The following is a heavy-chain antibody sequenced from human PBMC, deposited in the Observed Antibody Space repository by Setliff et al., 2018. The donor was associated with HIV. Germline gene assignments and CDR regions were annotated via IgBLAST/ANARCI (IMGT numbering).Heavy chain of an antibody. V-gene: IGHV1-2*06. CDR1: GHHLTTYY. Sequence: ASVKVSCKASGHHLTTYYIHWVRQAPGQGLQWMGRINPNIGSTNYAQNFQGRATMTRDTSISTAYMELGGLHSDDTALYYCARQLSNSLDFWGQGALVTVS. CDR2: INPNIGST. J-gene: IGHJ4*02. D-gene: IGHD1-1*01. CDR3: ARQLSNSLDF.